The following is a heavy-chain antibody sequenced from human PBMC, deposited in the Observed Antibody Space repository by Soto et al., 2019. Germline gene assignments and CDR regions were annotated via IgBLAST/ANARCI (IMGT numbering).Heavy chain of an antibody. CDR2: INSDGSST. V-gene: IGHV3-74*01. CDR3: ARMGIAASFDY. Sequence: VGSLRLSCAASGFTFSIYWMHWVRQAPGKGLVWVSRINSDGSSTSYADSVKGRFTISRDNAKNTLYLQMNSLRAEDTAVYYCARMGIAASFDYCGQGTLVTVSS. D-gene: IGHD6-13*01. J-gene: IGHJ4*02. CDR1: GFTFSIYW.